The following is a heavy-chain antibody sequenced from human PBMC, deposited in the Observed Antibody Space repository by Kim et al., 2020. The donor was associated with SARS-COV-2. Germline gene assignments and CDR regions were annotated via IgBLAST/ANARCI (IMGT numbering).Heavy chain of an antibody. V-gene: IGHV3-66*01. CDR3: ATVVFYYDAGYFKN. D-gene: IGHD3-22*01. J-gene: IGHJ1*01. Sequence: GGSLRLSCAASGYTVTYSYMGWVRQAPGKGLEWVSFIYSGGNTIYADSVKGRLIISRDHSKNTLYLQMHSLRAEDTAVYYCATVVFYYDAGYFKNWGQGTLVIVSS. CDR1: GYTVTYSY. CDR2: IYSGGNT.